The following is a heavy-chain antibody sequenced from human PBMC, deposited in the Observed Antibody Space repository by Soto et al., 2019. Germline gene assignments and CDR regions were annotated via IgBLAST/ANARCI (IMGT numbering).Heavy chain of an antibody. CDR2: ISSSSSTI. CDR3: AREVDYYGSGSYYPAPYAFDI. J-gene: IGHJ3*02. CDR1: GFTFSSYS. V-gene: IGHV3-48*02. D-gene: IGHD3-10*01. Sequence: GGSLRLTCEASGFTFSSYSMNWVRQAPGKGLGWVSYISSSSSTIYYADSVKGRFTISRDNAKNSLYLQMNSLRDEDTAVYYCAREVDYYGSGSYYPAPYAFDIWGQGTMVTVSS.